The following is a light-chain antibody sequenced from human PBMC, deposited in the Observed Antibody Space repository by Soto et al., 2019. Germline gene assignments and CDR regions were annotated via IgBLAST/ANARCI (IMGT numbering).Light chain of an antibody. CDR3: QQYGSSSWT. CDR2: GAS. J-gene: IGKJ1*01. V-gene: IGKV3-20*01. Sequence: EIVLTQSPGTLSLSPGERATLSCRASPSVGSSYLAWYQQKPGQAPRLLIYGASSRATGIPDRFSGSGSGTDFTLTISRLEPEDFAVYYCQQYGSSSWTFGQGTKVEIK. CDR1: PSVGSSY.